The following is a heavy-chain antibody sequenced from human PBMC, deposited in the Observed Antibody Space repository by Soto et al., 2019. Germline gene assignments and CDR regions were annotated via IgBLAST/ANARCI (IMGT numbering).Heavy chain of an antibody. J-gene: IGHJ5*02. V-gene: IGHV5-51*01. CDR3: ARHWPQQPLDP. CDR2: IYPDDSDT. D-gene: IGHD6-13*01. Sequence: GESLKIFCKGAGYSFTSYWIVWVRQMPGKGLEWMGIIYPDDSDTRYNPSFQGHVTISADKSINTAYLQWSSLEASDTAMYYCARHWPQQPLDPWGQGTLVTVSS. CDR1: GYSFTSYW.